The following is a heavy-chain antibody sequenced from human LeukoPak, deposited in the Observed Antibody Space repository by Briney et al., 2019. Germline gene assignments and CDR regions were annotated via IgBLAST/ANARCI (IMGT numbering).Heavy chain of an antibody. Sequence: GGSLRLSCAASGFTFSSYWMSWVRQAPGKGLEWVANIKQDGSEKYYVDSVKARFTISRDNAKNSLYLQMNSLRAEDTAVYYCARRLGDYYYYGMDVWGKGTTVTVSS. J-gene: IGHJ6*04. V-gene: IGHV3-7*03. CDR2: IKQDGSEK. D-gene: IGHD4-11*01. CDR3: ARRLGDYYYYGMDV. CDR1: GFTFSSYW.